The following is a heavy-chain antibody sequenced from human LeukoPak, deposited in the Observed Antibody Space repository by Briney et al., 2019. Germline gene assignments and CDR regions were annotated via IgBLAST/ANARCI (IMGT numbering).Heavy chain of an antibody. J-gene: IGHJ4*02. CDR1: GVSISSYY. V-gene: IGHV4-59*01. Sequence: SETLSLTCTVSGVSISSYYWSWIRQPPGKGLEWVGYIYYSGSTNYNPSLKTRVTISVDTSKNQFSLKLSSVTAADTAVYYCARTRLETDEFYFDYRGQGTLGTVS. D-gene: IGHD3-10*01. CDR3: ARTRLETDEFYFDY. CDR2: IYYSGST.